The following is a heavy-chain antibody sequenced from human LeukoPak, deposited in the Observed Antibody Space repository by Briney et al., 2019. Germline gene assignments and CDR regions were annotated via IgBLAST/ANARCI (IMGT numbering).Heavy chain of an antibody. Sequence: ASVKVSCKASGYTFTSYYMHWVRQAPGQGLEWMGMINPSGGSTNYAQKFQGRVTMTRDTSTSTVYMELSSLRSEDMAIYYCARTSGSSALDYWGQGTLVTVSS. D-gene: IGHD1-26*01. V-gene: IGHV1-46*01. J-gene: IGHJ4*02. CDR2: INPSGGST. CDR1: GYTFTSYY. CDR3: ARTSGSSALDY.